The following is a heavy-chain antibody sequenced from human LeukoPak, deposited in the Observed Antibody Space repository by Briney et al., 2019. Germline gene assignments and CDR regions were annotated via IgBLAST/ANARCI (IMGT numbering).Heavy chain of an antibody. CDR2: IHAGGIPA. D-gene: IGHD4-17*01. V-gene: IGHV3-23*01. J-gene: IGHJ3*02. CDR1: GFTFSAFA. Sequence: GGSLRLSSTVSGFTFSAFAMMWVRQAPGKGPELVSAIHAGGIPAFYAESVKGRFTISRDNSRNTLFLQMNSLTAEDTAVYYCARDPNGDYIGAFDMWGPGTMVTVSS. CDR3: ARDPNGDYIGAFDM.